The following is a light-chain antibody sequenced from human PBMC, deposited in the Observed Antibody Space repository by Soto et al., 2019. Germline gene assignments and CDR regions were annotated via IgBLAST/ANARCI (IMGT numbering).Light chain of an antibody. Sequence: EIVMTQSPATLSVSPGERATLSCRASQSVSSNLAWYQQIPGQAPRLLIYGASSRATGIPDRFSGSGSGTDFTLTISRLEPEDFAVYYCQQYGSSPTTFGQGTKVDIK. J-gene: IGKJ1*01. V-gene: IGKV3-20*01. CDR2: GAS. CDR1: QSVSSN. CDR3: QQYGSSPTT.